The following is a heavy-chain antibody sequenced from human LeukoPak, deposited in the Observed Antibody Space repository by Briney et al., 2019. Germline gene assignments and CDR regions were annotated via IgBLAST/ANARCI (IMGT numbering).Heavy chain of an antibody. CDR3: ARDRAAFYYASGLAY. CDR1: GGSISEYY. V-gene: IGHV4-59*01. J-gene: IGHJ4*02. CDR2: IYESGGT. D-gene: IGHD3-10*01. Sequence: SETLPLTCTVSGGSISEYYWSWIRQSPGKGLEWTGYIYESGGTNYNPSLRSRVTISLDTSKTQVSLKVTSLTAADTAVYYCARDRAAFYYASGLAYWGQGIPVTVSS.